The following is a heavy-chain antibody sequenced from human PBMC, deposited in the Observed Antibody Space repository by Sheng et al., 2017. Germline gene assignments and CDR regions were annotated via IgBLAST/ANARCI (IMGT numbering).Heavy chain of an antibody. Sequence: QVQLVESGGGVVQPGRSLRLSCAASGFTFSDYGMHWVRQAPGKGLEWVAVIWYDGSNKYYVDSVKGRFTISRDNSKNTLYLQMNSLRAEDTAVYYCARVPYSGYDLSGGFDIWGQGTSGHRLF. CDR3: ARVPYSGYDLSGGFDI. J-gene: IGHJ3*02. V-gene: IGHV3-33*01. CDR2: IWYDGSNK. CDR1: GFTFSDYG. D-gene: IGHD5-12*01.